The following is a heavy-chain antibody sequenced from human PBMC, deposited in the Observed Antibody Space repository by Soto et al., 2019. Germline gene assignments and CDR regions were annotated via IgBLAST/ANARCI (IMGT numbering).Heavy chain of an antibody. CDR3: AKGRGGSGSLTPRVVF. CDR1: GFTFNNYA. J-gene: IGHJ4*02. D-gene: IGHD3-10*01. Sequence: EVQLLESGGGLVQPGGSLRLSCAASGFTFNNYAMTWVRQAPGKGLEWVSAISGGGDTTSYAASVKGRFTVSRGGSKNTLYLQMSSMRAEDTALYYCAKGRGGSGSLTPRVVFWGQGTLVTVSS. CDR2: ISGGGDTT. V-gene: IGHV3-23*01.